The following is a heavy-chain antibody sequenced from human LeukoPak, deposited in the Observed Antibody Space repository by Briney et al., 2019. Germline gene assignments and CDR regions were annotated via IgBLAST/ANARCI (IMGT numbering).Heavy chain of an antibody. CDR2: MSGSGTTT. CDR3: AKGERQNRLASAADY. Sequence: GGSLRLSCAASGFTFSSYAVTWVRQAPGKGLEWVAAMSGSGTTTYSADSAKGRFTISRDNSKNTLYVEMSSLRAEDTAVYYCAKGERQNRLASAADYWGQGALVTVSS. D-gene: IGHD6-13*01. V-gene: IGHV3-23*01. J-gene: IGHJ4*02. CDR1: GFTFSSYA.